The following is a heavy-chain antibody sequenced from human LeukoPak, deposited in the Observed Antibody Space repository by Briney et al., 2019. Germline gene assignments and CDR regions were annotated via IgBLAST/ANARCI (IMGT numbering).Heavy chain of an antibody. Sequence: GGSLRLSCAASGFTFSSYWMHWVRQAPGKGLVWVSRINSNGSSTSYADSVKGRFTISRDNSKNTLSLQMNSLRAEDTAVYYCAKGDLPLLYGGAFDSWGQGILVTVSS. V-gene: IGHV3-74*01. J-gene: IGHJ4*02. D-gene: IGHD2-2*02. CDR1: GFTFSSYW. CDR3: AKGDLPLLYGGAFDS. CDR2: INSNGSST.